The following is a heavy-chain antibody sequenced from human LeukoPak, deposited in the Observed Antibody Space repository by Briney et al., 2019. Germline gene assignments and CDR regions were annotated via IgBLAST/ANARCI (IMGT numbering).Heavy chain of an antibody. Sequence: PSETLSLTCTVSGGSISSGAYYWSWIRQHPGKGLEWIGYIYDSGSTYYNPSLKSRVTISVDTSKNQFSLKLSSVTAVDTAVYYCARGGDYYGSGSYDYWGQGTLVTVSS. J-gene: IGHJ4*02. CDR2: IYDSGST. D-gene: IGHD3-10*01. CDR3: ARGGDYYGSGSYDY. CDR1: GGSISSGAYY. V-gene: IGHV4-31*03.